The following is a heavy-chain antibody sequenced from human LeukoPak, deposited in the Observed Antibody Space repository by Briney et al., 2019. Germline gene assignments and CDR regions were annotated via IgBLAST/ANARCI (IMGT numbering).Heavy chain of an antibody. CDR2: IYYSGST. J-gene: IGHJ5*02. Sequence: SSYAMSWVRQAPGKGLEWIGSIYYSGSTYYNPSLKSRVTISVDTSKNQFSLKLSSVTAADTAVYYCARHHYDFWSGYWFDPWGQGTLVTVSS. CDR1: SSYA. V-gene: IGHV4-39*01. CDR3: ARHHYDFWSGYWFDP. D-gene: IGHD3-3*01.